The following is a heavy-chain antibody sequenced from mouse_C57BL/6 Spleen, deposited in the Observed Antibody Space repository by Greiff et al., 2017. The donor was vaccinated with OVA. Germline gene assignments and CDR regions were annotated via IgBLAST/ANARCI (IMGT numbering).Heavy chain of an antibody. D-gene: IGHD2-1*01. Sequence: QVQLQQPGAELVKPGASVKLSCKASGYTFTSYWMHWVKQRPGQGLEWIGMIHPNSGSTNYNEKFKSKATLTVDKSSSTAYMQLSSLTSEDSAVYYGAVIYYGNRYDYAMDYWGKGTSVTVSS. J-gene: IGHJ4*01. CDR3: AVIYYGNRYDYAMDY. CDR1: GYTFTSYW. CDR2: IHPNSGST. V-gene: IGHV1-64*01.